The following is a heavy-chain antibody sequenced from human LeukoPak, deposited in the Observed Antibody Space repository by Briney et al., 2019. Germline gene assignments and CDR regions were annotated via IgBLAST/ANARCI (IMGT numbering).Heavy chain of an antibody. CDR2: INPSGGTT. CDR3: ARGTGIAAAVTSLFQY. D-gene: IGHD6-13*01. V-gene: IGHV1-46*01. CDR1: GYTFTSYY. J-gene: IGHJ1*01. Sequence: ASVKVSCKASGYTFTSYYIHWVRQAPGQGLEWMGVINPSGGTTSYAQKFQGRVTMTRDTSTSTVYMELSSLRSEDTAVYYCARGTGIAAAVTSLFQYWGQGTLVTVSS.